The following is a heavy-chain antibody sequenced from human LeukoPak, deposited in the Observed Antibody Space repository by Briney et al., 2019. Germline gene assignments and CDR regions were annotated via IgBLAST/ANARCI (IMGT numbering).Heavy chain of an antibody. CDR3: AGKVVVAAKYGAFDI. CDR2: IYTSGST. V-gene: IGHV4-61*02. Sequence: PSQTLSLTCTVSGGSLSSGSYYWSWIRQPAGKGLEWIGRIYTSGSTNYNPSLKSRVTISVDTSKNQFSLKLSSVTAADTAVYYCAGKVVVAAKYGAFDIWGQGTMVTVSS. D-gene: IGHD2-15*01. CDR1: GGSLSSGSYY. J-gene: IGHJ3*02.